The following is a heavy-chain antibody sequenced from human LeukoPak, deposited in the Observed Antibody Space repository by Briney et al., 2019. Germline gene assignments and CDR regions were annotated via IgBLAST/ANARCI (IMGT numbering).Heavy chain of an antibody. CDR3: ASNYCSGGSCYYTY. V-gene: IGHV1-69*01. CDR2: IIPILGTA. J-gene: IGHJ4*02. D-gene: IGHD2-15*01. Sequence: SVKVSCKASGGTFSSYAISWVRQAPGQGPEWMGGIIPILGTANYAQKFQGRVTITADESTSTAYMELSSLRSEDTAVYYCASNYCSGGSCYYTYWGQGTLVTVSS. CDR1: GGTFSSYA.